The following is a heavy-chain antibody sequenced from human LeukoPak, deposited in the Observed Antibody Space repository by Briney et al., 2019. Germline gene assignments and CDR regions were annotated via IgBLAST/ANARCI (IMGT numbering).Heavy chain of an antibody. Sequence: PGGSLRLSCAASGFTFSNNWMHWVRQAPGKGLVWVSRINSDGRTTTYADSVKGRFTISRDNAKNTLYLQMNSLRAEDTAVYYCARARIRGESGDYWGQGTLVTVSS. CDR3: ARARIRGESGDY. CDR1: GFTFSNNW. CDR2: INSDGRTT. V-gene: IGHV3-74*01. D-gene: IGHD2-21*01. J-gene: IGHJ4*02.